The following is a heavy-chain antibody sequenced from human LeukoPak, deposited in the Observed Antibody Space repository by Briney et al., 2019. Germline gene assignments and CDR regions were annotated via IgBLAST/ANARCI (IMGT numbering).Heavy chain of an antibody. Sequence: PGASVKVSCKASGGTFSSYAISWVRQAPGQGLEWMGGIIPIFGTANYAQKFQGRVTITADESTSTAYMELSSLRSEDTAVYYCAREPEGAFDIWGQGTIVTVSS. J-gene: IGHJ3*02. CDR2: IIPIFGTA. CDR3: AREPEGAFDI. V-gene: IGHV1-69*13. D-gene: IGHD2-2*01. CDR1: GGTFSSYA.